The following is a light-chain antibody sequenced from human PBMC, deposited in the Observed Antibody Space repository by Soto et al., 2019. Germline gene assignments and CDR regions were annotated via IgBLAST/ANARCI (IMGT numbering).Light chain of an antibody. CDR1: QGISSY. CDR3: QQLNSYPSTGP. CDR2: GAS. V-gene: IGKV1-9*01. J-gene: IGKJ5*01. Sequence: DIQLTQSPSFLSASVGDRVTITCRASQGISSYLAWYQQKPGKAPKLLIYGASTLQSGVPSRFSGSGSGTEFTLTISSLQPEDFATYYCQQLNSYPSTGPFGQGTRLEI.